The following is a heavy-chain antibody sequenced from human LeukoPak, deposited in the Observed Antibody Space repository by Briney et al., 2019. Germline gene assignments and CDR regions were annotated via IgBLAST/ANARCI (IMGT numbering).Heavy chain of an antibody. CDR2: MNPNSGNT. CDR1: GYTFTSYD. V-gene: IGHV1-8*01. J-gene: IGHJ4*02. CDR3: ASPDTLFGELLER. D-gene: IGHD3-10*01. Sequence: ASVKVSCKASGYTFTSYDINWVRQATGQGLEWMGWMNPNSGNTGYAQKFQGRVTMTRNTSISTAYMELSSLRSEDTAVYCCASPDTLFGELLERWGQGTLVTVSS.